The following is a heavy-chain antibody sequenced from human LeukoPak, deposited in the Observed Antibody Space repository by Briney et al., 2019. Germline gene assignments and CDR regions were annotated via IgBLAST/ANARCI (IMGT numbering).Heavy chain of an antibody. CDR1: GFTFSSYW. J-gene: IGHJ4*02. V-gene: IGHV3-74*01. D-gene: IGHD6-19*01. CDR2: INSDGSST. Sequence: GGSLRLSCAASGFTFSSYWMHWVRQAPGKGLVWVSRINSDGSSTSYVDSVKGRFTISRDNAKNTLYLQMNSLRAEDTAVYYCARAYSSGWHLFDYWGQGTLVTVSS. CDR3: ARAYSSGWHLFDY.